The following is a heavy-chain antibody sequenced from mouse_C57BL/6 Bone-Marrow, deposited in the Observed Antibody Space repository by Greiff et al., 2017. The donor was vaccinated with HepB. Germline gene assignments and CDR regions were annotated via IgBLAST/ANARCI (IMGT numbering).Heavy chain of an antibody. V-gene: IGHV1-59*01. CDR2: IDPSDSYT. J-gene: IGHJ1*03. Sequence: QVHVKQPGAELVRPGTSVKLSCKASGYTFTSYWMHWVKQRPGQGLEWIGVIDPSDSYTNYNQKFKDKATLTVDTSSSTAYMQLSSVTSEDSAVYYCAGLWSDWYFEVWGTGTTVTVSA. CDR3: AGLWSDWYFEV. CDR1: GYTFTSYW. D-gene: IGHD1-1*02.